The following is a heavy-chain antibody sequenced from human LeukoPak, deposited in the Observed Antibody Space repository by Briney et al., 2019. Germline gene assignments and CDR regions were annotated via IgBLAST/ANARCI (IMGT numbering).Heavy chain of an antibody. D-gene: IGHD3-22*01. J-gene: IGHJ4*02. V-gene: IGHV4-34*01. CDR2: INHSAST. CDR1: GGSFSGYY. Sequence: SETLSLTCAVYGGSFSGYYWSWIRQPPGKGLEWIGEINHSASTNYNPSLKSRVTMSVDTSKNQFSLKLSSVTAADTAVYYCARGYNYDSSGYYIFDYWGQGTLVTVSS. CDR3: ARGYNYDSSGYYIFDY.